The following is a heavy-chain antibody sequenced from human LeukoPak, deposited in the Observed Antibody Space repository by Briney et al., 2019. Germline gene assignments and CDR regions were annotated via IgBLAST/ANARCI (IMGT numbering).Heavy chain of an antibody. CDR1: GFTFTNYA. CDR2: ISSDGNNN. D-gene: IGHD1-1*01. J-gene: IGHJ4*02. CDR3: VKGLVQTTMSYSVDY. V-gene: IGHV3-30*18. Sequence: PGGSLRLSCAASGFTFTNYALHWVRQTPVKGLEWITLISSDGNNNVYADSVKGRFTISRDNSRNTFYLQMNSLRAEDTAVYYCVKGLVQTTMSYSVDYWGQGALVTVSS.